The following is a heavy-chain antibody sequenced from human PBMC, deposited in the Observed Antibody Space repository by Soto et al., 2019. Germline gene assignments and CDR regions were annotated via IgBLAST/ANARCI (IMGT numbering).Heavy chain of an antibody. V-gene: IGHV1-3*04. CDR3: ARDFISSRTP. CDR2: INTGNGNT. CDR1: GYTFTSYA. D-gene: IGHD2-2*01. Sequence: QVQLVQSGAEVKNPGASVKVSCKASGYTFTSYAVHWVRQAPGQRLEWMGWINTGNGNTKYSQKFQGRVTITRDTSESTAYMELSSLRSEDTAVYYCARDFISSRTPWGQGTLVTVSS. J-gene: IGHJ5*02.